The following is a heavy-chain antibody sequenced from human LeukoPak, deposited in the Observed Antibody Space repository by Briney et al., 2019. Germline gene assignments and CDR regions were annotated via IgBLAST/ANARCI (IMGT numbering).Heavy chain of an antibody. Sequence: PGGSLRLSCAASGFTFSSYAMSWVRQAPGKGLEWVSAIRGSGGSTYYADSVKGRFTISRDNSKNTLYLQMNSLRAEDTAVYNCARYTEDSSWNLLVDYWGQGTLVTVSS. D-gene: IGHD6-13*01. J-gene: IGHJ4*02. CDR2: IRGSGGST. V-gene: IGHV3-23*01. CDR1: GFTFSSYA. CDR3: ARYTEDSSWNLLVDY.